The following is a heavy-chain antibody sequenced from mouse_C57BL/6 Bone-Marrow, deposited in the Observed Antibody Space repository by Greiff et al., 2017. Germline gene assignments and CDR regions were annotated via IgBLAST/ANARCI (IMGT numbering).Heavy chain of an antibody. Sequence: QVQLQQSGAELARPGASVKLSCKASGYTFTSYTMHWVKQRPGQGLEWIGYINPSSGYTTYNQKFKDKATLTADKSSSTAYMQLSSLTSESSAFDYYAITLEPLCAMDYWGQGTSVTVSS. CDR3: AITLEPLCAMDY. CDR2: INPSSGYT. CDR1: GYTFTSYT. J-gene: IGHJ4*01. V-gene: IGHV1-4*01.